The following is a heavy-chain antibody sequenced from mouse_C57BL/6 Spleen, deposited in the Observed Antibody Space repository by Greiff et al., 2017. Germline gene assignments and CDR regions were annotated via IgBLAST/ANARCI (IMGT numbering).Heavy chain of an antibody. Sequence: EVHLVESGGDLVKPGGSLKLSCAASGFTFSSYGMSWVRQTPDKRLEWVATISSGGSYTYYPDSVKGRFTISRDTAKNTLYRQMSSLKAEDTAMYYCARQGKTAQATDYYAMDYWGQGTSVTVSS. D-gene: IGHD3-2*02. CDR1: GFTFSSYG. V-gene: IGHV5-6*01. CDR2: ISSGGSYT. J-gene: IGHJ4*01. CDR3: ARQGKTAQATDYYAMDY.